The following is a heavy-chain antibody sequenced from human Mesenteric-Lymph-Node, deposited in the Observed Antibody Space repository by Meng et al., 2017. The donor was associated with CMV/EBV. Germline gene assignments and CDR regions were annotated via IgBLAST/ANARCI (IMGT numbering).Heavy chain of an antibody. Sequence: ASVKVSCKASGYTFIGYYMHWVRQAPGQGLEWMGWINPNSGGTNYAQKFQGRVTMTRDTSISTAYMELSRLRSDDTAVYYCARDGDPQQQLGTTHFDYWGQGTLVTVSS. CDR3: ARDGDPQQQLGTTHFDY. J-gene: IGHJ4*02. CDR1: GYTFIGYY. V-gene: IGHV1-2*02. CDR2: INPNSGGT. D-gene: IGHD6-13*01.